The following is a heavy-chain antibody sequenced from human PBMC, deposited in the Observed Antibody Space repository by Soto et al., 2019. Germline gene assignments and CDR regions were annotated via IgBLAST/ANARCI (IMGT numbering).Heavy chain of an antibody. CDR1: GYSFIGYY. CDR3: ARGDVNWFDP. J-gene: IGHJ5*02. V-gene: IGHV1-2*02. D-gene: IGHD2-21*02. Sequence: ASVKVSCKASGYSFIGYYMHWVRQAPGQGLEWMGWINPKSGVTNYAQKFQGRVAMTRDTSITTAYMELSSLRSDDTAVYYCARGDVNWFDPWGQGTLVTVSS. CDR2: INPKSGVT.